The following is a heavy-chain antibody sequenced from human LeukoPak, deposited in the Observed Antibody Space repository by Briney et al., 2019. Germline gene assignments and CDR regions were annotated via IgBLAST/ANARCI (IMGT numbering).Heavy chain of an antibody. J-gene: IGHJ4*02. Sequence: GGSLRPSCAASGFTFSSYGMHWVRQAPGKGLEWVAVISYDGSNKYYADSVKGRFTISRDNSKNTLYLQMNSLRAEDTAVYYCAKTPKSIAAAGTTDYWGQGTLVTVSS. V-gene: IGHV3-30*18. CDR1: GFTFSSYG. D-gene: IGHD6-13*01. CDR2: ISYDGSNK. CDR3: AKTPKSIAAAGTTDY.